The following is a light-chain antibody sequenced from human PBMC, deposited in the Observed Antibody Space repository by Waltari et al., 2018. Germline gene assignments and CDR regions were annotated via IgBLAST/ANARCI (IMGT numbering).Light chain of an antibody. CDR1: QSVSTY. CDR2: DAS. V-gene: IGKV3-11*01. CDR3: QQRYDWPLT. J-gene: IGKJ4*01. Sequence: EIVLTQSPANLSLSPGERATLSCRASQSVSTYFAWYQQKSGLPPRLLIYDASNRATDIPARFRGSGSGTDFTLTISSLEPEDFAVYYCQQRYDWPLTFGGGTKMEIK.